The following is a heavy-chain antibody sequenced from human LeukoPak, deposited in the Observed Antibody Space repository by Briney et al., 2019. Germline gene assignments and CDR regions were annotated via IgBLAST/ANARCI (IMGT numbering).Heavy chain of an antibody. CDR3: AKATDSGYDGCFDY. Sequence: GGSLRLSCAASGFTFDDYAMRWVRQAPGKGLEWVSGISTNSGSIGYADSVKGRFTISRDNSKNSLYLQMTSLRAEDTALYYCAKATDSGYDGCFDYWGQGTLVTVSS. J-gene: IGHJ4*02. CDR2: ISTNSGSI. V-gene: IGHV3-9*01. D-gene: IGHD5-12*01. CDR1: GFTFDDYA.